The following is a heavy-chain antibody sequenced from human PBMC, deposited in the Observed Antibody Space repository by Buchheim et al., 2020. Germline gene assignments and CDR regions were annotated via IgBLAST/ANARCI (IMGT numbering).Heavy chain of an antibody. CDR1: GFTFSSYG. D-gene: IGHD5-12*01. V-gene: IGHV3-30*18. CDR3: AKLSASGGDYFDY. J-gene: IGHJ4*02. Sequence: QVQLVESGGGVVQPERSLRLSCAASGFTFSSYGMHWVRQAPGKGLEWVAVISYDGSNKYYADSVKGRFTIPRDNSKNTLYLQMNSLRAEDTAVYYCAKLSASGGDYFDYWGQGTL. CDR2: ISYDGSNK.